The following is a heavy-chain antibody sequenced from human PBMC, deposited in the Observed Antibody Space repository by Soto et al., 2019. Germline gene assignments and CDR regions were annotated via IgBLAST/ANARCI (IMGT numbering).Heavy chain of an antibody. CDR2: IIPIFGPA. Sequence: QVQLVQSGAEVKKPGSSVKVSCKASGGTFSSYVFRWVRQAPGQGLEWMGGIIPIFGPASYAQNFQGRVTITADESTRTAYMELSSLRSEDTAVYYCAKSSTRIVAAGYYYYAMDAWGQGTTVSVSS. J-gene: IGHJ6*02. V-gene: IGHV1-69*12. CDR3: AKSSTRIVAAGYYYYAMDA. CDR1: GGTFSSYV. D-gene: IGHD6-13*01.